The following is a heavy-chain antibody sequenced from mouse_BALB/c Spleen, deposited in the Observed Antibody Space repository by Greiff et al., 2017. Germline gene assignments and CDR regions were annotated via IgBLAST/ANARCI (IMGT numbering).Heavy chain of an antibody. V-gene: IGHV1S29*02. J-gene: IGHJ2*01. CDR1: GYTFTDYN. CDR3: AREAGTGFDY. D-gene: IGHD4-1*01. Sequence: EVKLEESGPELVKPGASVKISCKASGYTFTDYNMHWVKQSHGKSLEWIGYIYPYNGGTGYNQKFKSKATLTVDNSSSTAYMELRSLTSEDSAVYYCAREAGTGFDYWGQGTTLTVSS. CDR2: IYPYNGGT.